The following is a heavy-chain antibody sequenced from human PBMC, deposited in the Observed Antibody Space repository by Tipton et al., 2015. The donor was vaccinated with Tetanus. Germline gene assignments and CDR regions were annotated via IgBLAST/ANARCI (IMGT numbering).Heavy chain of an antibody. CDR3: ASDNYYDSSGYYPLGY. CDR2: INHSGST. Sequence: TLSLTCAVYGGSFSGYYWSWIRQPPGKGLEWIGEINHSGSTNYNPSLKSRVTISVDTSKNQFSLKLSSVTAADTAVYYCASDNYYDSSGYYPLGYWGQGTLVTVSS. V-gene: IGHV4-34*01. D-gene: IGHD3-22*01. CDR1: GGSFSGYY. J-gene: IGHJ4*02.